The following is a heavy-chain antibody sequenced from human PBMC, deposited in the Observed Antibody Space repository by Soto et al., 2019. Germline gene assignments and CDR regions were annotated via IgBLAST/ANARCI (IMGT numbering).Heavy chain of an antibody. CDR3: ARGLPVARNGMDV. V-gene: IGHV3-74*01. CDR1: GFTFSSYW. J-gene: IGHJ6*02. D-gene: IGHD6-19*01. CDR2: INSGGSST. Sequence: GSLRLSCAASGFTFSSYWMHWVRQAPGKGLVWVSRINSGGSSTNYADSVKGRFTISRDNAKNTLYLQMNSLRVEDTAVYYCARGLPVARNGMDVWGQGTTVTVSS.